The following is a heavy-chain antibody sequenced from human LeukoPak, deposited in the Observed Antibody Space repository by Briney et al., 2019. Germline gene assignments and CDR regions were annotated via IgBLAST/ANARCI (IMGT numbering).Heavy chain of an antibody. D-gene: IGHD7-27*01. CDR3: ATGRGRDHKITGEIPFDY. CDR2: IIPSLVNT. CDR1: VGDSGHSA. Sequence: SVKVSRKTSVGDSGHSALNWVRQAPGQALEWMGRIIPSLVNTEYAQKFQGRVTIIADTSTTTAYMELNIVTSGDTAVYYCATGRGRDHKITGEIPFDYWGQGTLVIVAS. J-gene: IGHJ4*02. V-gene: IGHV1-69*04.